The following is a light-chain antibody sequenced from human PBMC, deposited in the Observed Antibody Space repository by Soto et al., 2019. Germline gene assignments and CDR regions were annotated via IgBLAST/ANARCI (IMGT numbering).Light chain of an antibody. CDR3: QQSYSTLRT. J-gene: IGKJ1*01. CDR2: AAS. CDR1: QSISSY. V-gene: IGKV1-39*01. Sequence: DIRMTQSPSSLSSSGGDIVTITCRASQSISSYLNWYQQKPGKAPKLLIYAASSLQSGVPSRFSGSGSGTDFTLTISSLQPEDFATYYCQQSYSTLRTFGQGTKV.